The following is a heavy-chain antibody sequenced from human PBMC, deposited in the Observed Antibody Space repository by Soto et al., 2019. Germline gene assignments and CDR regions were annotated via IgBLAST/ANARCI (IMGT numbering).Heavy chain of an antibody. Sequence: SVKVSCKAPGGTFYTYTFSWVRQAPGQGLEWMGSITPIYPTTNYAEKFQGRLTVTADGSTNTAYMELNSLTSEDTAVYYCARIPRYSFPTSDDLDSWGQGTLVTVSS. D-gene: IGHD5-18*01. V-gene: IGHV1-69*13. CDR1: GGTFYTYT. CDR2: ITPIYPTT. CDR3: ARIPRYSFPTSDDLDS. J-gene: IGHJ4*02.